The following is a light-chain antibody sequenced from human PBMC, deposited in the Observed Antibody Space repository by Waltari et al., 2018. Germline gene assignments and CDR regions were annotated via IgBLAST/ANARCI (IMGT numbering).Light chain of an antibody. Sequence: SSELTQPPSVSVAPGQTARTTCSGDALQKTYDCRYQQKSGQAPILVMYKDRERPSGIPERFSGSSSGTTVTLTISGVQAEDEADYYSQSGDNSGTNRVLFGGGTKLTVL. CDR3: QSGDNSGTNRVL. CDR2: KDR. J-gene: IGLJ2*01. CDR1: ALQKTY. V-gene: IGLV3-25*03.